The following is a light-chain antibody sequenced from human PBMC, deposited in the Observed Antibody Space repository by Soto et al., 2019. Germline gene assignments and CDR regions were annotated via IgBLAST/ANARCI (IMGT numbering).Light chain of an antibody. J-gene: IGKJ5*01. CDR1: QSVSSN. V-gene: IGKV3-15*01. CDR2: GAS. CDR3: QQYNNWPPEIT. Sequence: EIVMTQSPATLSVSPGERATLSCRASQSVSSNLAWYQQKPGQAPRLLIYGASTRATGNPARFSGSGSGTEFTLTISSVQYEDFAVYYYQQYNNWPPEITFGQGTRLEIK.